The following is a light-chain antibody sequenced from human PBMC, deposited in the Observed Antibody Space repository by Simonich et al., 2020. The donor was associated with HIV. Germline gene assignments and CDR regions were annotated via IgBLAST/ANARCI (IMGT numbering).Light chain of an antibody. CDR1: QSILYRSNNKNY. V-gene: IGKV4-1*01. Sequence: DIVMTQSPDSLAVSLGERATINCKSAQSILYRSNNKNYLAWYQQKPGQPPQLLIYWASTRESGVPDRFSATGSGTNFTLTISSLQAEDVAVYYCQQYYSTPPITFGQGTRLEIK. J-gene: IGKJ5*01. CDR3: QQYYSTPPIT. CDR2: WAS.